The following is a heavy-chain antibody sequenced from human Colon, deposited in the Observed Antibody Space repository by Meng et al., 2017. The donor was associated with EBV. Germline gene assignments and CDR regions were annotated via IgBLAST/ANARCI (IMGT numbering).Heavy chain of an antibody. CDR2: TNENGAIT. J-gene: IGHJ4*02. V-gene: IGHV3-74*03. CDR3: SRDLAGSDDY. Sequence: VQLVESGGALVQPGGSVRLSCAASGFTFSRYWMHWVRQAPGKGLEWVSRTNENGAITTYADSVKGRFTISRDNAKNTLYLQMNSLRAEDTAVYYCSRDLAGSDDYWGRGTMVTVS. D-gene: IGHD1-14*01. CDR1: GFTFSRYW.